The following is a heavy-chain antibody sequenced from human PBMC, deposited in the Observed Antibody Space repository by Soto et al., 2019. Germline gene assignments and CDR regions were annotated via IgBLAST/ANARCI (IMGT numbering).Heavy chain of an antibody. J-gene: IGHJ3*02. Sequence: GGSLRLSCAASGFTFSSYAMSWVRQAPGKGLEWVSAISGSGGSTYYADSVKGRFTISRDNSKNTLYLQMNSLRAEDTAVYYCAKSGACITMFRGLMGALAIRSQRTIDTVS. CDR2: ISGSGGST. D-gene: IGHD3-10*01. CDR1: GFTFSSYA. CDR3: AKSGACITMFRGLMGALAI. V-gene: IGHV3-23*01.